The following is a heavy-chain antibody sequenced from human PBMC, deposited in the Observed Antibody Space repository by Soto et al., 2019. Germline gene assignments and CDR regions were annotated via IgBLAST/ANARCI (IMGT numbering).Heavy chain of an antibody. CDR2: IYYSGST. D-gene: IGHD3-22*01. Sequence: SETLSLTCTVSGGSISSYYWSWIRQPPGKGLEWIGYIYYSGSTNYNPSLKSRVTISVDTSKNQFSLKLSSVTAADTAVYYCAREGEGDYYDSSGYYLRPHFDYWGQGTLVTAPQ. CDR1: GGSISSYY. CDR3: AREGEGDYYDSSGYYLRPHFDY. V-gene: IGHV4-59*01. J-gene: IGHJ4*02.